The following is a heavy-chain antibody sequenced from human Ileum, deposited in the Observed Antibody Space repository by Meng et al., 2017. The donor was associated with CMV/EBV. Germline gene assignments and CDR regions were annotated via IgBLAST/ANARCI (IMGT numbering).Heavy chain of an antibody. Sequence: ITLKEAAPALVKPTQTLTLTCTFSGFSLSTSAVSVGWIRQPPGKALEWLALIYWDDDKRYSPPLKSRLTITKDTSTNQVVLTMTNMDPVDTATYYCAHSPSGGSLSYFDYWGQGTLVTVSS. CDR3: AHSPSGGSLSYFDY. J-gene: IGHJ4*02. CDR2: IYWDDDK. V-gene: IGHV2-5*02. D-gene: IGHD2-15*01. CDR1: GFSLSTSAVS.